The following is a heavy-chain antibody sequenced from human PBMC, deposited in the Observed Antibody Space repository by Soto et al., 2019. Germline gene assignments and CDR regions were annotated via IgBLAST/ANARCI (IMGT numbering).Heavy chain of an antibody. CDR3: ARGSGRKDAFDI. J-gene: IGHJ3*02. V-gene: IGHV3-30*02. D-gene: IGHD3-10*01. CDR2: IWYDGSNI. Sequence: GGSLRLSCAASGFTFSSFGMHWVRQAPGKGLEWVAVIWYDGSNIHYADSVKGRFTISRDNSRNTLYLQMNSLRSEDTAVYYCARGSGRKDAFDIWGQGTMVTVSS. CDR1: GFTFSSFG.